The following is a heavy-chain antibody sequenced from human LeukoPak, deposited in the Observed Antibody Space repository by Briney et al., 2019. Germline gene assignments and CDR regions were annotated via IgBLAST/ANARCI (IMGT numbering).Heavy chain of an antibody. V-gene: IGHV4-38-2*02. CDR2: IYHSGST. CDR1: GYSISSGYY. D-gene: IGHD3-22*01. Sequence: SETLSLTCTVSGYSISSGYYWGWIRQPPGKGLEWIGSIYHSGSTYYNPSLKSRVTISVDTSKNQFSLKLSSVTAADTAVYYCARGHDSSGYYPPNSIDYWGQGTLVTVSS. CDR3: ARGHDSSGYYPPNSIDY. J-gene: IGHJ4*02.